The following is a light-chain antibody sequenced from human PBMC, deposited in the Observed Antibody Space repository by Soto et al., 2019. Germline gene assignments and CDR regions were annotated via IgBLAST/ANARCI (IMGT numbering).Light chain of an antibody. J-gene: IGLJ3*02. CDR2: ANN. Sequence: QSVLTQPPSVSGAPGQRVTIPCTGSTSNIGAGYDVHWYQQVPGTAPKLLIYANNNRPSGVPGRFSGSKSGTSATLAITGLQAEDETDYYCQSYDNSLSGWVFGGGTKRTVL. CDR3: QSYDNSLSGWV. V-gene: IGLV1-40*01. CDR1: TSNIGAGYD.